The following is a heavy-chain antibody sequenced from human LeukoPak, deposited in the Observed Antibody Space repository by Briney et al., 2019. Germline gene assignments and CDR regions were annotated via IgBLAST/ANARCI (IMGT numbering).Heavy chain of an antibody. V-gene: IGHV3-23*01. D-gene: IGHD4-17*01. CDR2: ISGNGGST. Sequence: GGSLRLSCAASGFAFRDYAMNWVRQAPGKGLEWVSGISGNGGSTYYADSVKGRFTISRDNSKNTVHLQMNSLRADDTAMYYCTKRSDFGDFDYWGQGTLVTVSS. CDR3: TKRSDFGDFDY. J-gene: IGHJ4*02. CDR1: GFAFRDYA.